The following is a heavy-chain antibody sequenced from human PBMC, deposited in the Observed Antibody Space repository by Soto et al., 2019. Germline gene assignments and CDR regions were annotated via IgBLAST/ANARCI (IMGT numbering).Heavy chain of an antibody. CDR1: GYSFTSYL. CDR3: ARLWSPLDEINYAFDY. J-gene: IGHJ4*02. D-gene: IGHD4-4*01. V-gene: IGHV5-10-1*01. Sequence: GQSLKISCKGSGYSFTSYLISWVRQMPGKGLAWMGRIDPSDSYTNYSPAFQGHVTISADKSISTAYLQWSSLKASDTVMYYCARLWSPLDEINYAFDYWGQGTLVTVSS. CDR2: IDPSDSYT.